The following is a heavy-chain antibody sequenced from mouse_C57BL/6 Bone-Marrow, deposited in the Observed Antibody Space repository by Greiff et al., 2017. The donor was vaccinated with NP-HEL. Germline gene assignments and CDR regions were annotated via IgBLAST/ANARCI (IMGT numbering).Heavy chain of an antibody. CDR2: IYPGDGAP. CDR1: GYAFSSSW. V-gene: IGHV1-82*01. Sequence: QVQLQQSGPELVKPGASVKISCKASGYAFSSSWMNWVKQRPGKGLEWIGRIYPGDGAPNYNGQFKGKATLTADKSASTAYMQLSSLTSEDSAVYFCARRATVDAMDYWGQGTSVTVSS. D-gene: IGHD1-1*01. J-gene: IGHJ4*01. CDR3: ARRATVDAMDY.